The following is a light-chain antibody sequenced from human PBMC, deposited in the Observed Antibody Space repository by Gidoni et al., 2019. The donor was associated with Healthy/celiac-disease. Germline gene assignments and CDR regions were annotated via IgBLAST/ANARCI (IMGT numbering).Light chain of an antibody. V-gene: IGKV4-1*01. Sequence: DIVITQSPDSLAVYLGERATITCKSSQSVLYSSNNKNYLACYQQKPGQPPKLLIYWASTRESGVPDRFSGSGSGTDFTLTISSLQAEDVAVYYCQQYYSTPQTFGQGTKLEIK. CDR3: QQYYSTPQT. CDR1: QSVLYSSNNKNY. J-gene: IGKJ2*01. CDR2: WAS.